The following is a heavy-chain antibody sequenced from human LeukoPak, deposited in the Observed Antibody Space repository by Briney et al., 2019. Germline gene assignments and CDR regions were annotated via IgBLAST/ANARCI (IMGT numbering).Heavy chain of an antibody. J-gene: IGHJ4*02. CDR3: ARRGLMVRGDDY. CDR1: GVTFSDYY. Sequence: GGPLRLSCGASGVTFSDYYMTWIRQAPGKGLEWVSYISSSSSYTNYADSVKGRFTISRDNGKNSLYLQMNNLRAEDTAVYYCARRGLMVRGDDYGGQGTLVTVSS. D-gene: IGHD3-10*01. V-gene: IGHV3-11*06. CDR2: ISSSSSYT.